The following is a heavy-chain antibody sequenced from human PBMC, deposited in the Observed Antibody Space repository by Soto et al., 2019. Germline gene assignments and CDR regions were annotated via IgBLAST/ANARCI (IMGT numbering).Heavy chain of an antibody. CDR2: ISTSHGYT. CDR1: GYTFTSYG. V-gene: IGHV1-18*01. CDR3: VKDRDLSGRLCGY. Sequence: QVKLVQSGAEAKKPGASVKVSCKAFGYTFTSYGITWVRQAPGQGLEWMGWISTSHGYTSYAQKVQGRVTMTRDTATRTDYVELRSRRSGDAAVYYCVKDRDLSGRLCGYWGQGSLVTVSS. D-gene: IGHD1-26*01. J-gene: IGHJ4*02.